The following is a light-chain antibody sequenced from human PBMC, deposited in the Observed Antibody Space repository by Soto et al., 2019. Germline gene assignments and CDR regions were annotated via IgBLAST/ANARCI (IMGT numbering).Light chain of an antibody. Sequence: YELTQPPSVSVSPGQTASITCSGDKLGDKYACWYQQKPGQSPVLVIYQDNKRPSGIPERFSGSNSGNTATLTISGTQAMDEADYYCQTWDSSTAVLGGGTKLTVL. CDR2: QDN. CDR1: KLGDKY. J-gene: IGLJ3*02. CDR3: QTWDSSTAV. V-gene: IGLV3-1*01.